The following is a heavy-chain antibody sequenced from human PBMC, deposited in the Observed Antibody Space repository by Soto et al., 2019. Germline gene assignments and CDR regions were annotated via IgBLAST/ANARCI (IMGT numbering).Heavy chain of an antibody. D-gene: IGHD2-15*01. V-gene: IGHV1-2*04. CDR2: INPNSVGT. Sequence: ASVKVSCKASGYTFTGYYMHWMRQAPGQGLEWMGWINPNSVGTNYAQKFHGLVTMTRHPSITTFYMEMTMLRSDDTAVYYCARGSGGSTDNYYYYYMDVWGKGTTVTVSS. CDR3: ARGSGGSTDNYYYYYMDV. J-gene: IGHJ6*03. CDR1: GYTFTGYY.